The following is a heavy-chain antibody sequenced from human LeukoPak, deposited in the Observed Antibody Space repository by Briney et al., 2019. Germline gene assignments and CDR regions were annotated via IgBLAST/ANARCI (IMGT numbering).Heavy chain of an antibody. CDR1: GGSISSGGYY. D-gene: IGHD3-22*01. V-gene: IGHV4-31*03. J-gene: IGHJ4*02. CDR2: IYYSGST. CDR3: ARVPGNYYDSSGYYYLFDY. Sequence: SETLSLTCTVSGGSISSGGYYWSWIRQHPGKGLEWIGYIYYSGSTYYNPSLKSRVTISVDTSKNQFSLKLGSVTAADTAVYYCARVPGNYYDSSGYYYLFDYWGQGTLVTVSS.